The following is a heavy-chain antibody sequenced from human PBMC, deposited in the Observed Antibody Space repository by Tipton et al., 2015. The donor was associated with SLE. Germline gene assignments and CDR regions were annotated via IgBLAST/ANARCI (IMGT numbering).Heavy chain of an antibody. CDR2: KYYSGVT. J-gene: IGHJ5*02. CDR1: NGSIGSDY. V-gene: IGHV4-59*01. CDR3: ARGLVDARGELQNLVDP. D-gene: IGHD3-16*01. Sequence: LRLSCSVSNGSIGSDYWTWIRQPPGKGLEWIGYKYYSGVTNSNPSLRSRVTISIDMSKNQFSLTLSSVTAADTAVDYCARGLVDARGELQNLVDPWGQGTLVTVAS.